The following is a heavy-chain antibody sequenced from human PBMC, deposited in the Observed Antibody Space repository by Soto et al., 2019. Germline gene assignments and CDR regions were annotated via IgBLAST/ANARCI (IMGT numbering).Heavy chain of an antibody. CDR1: GYTLIMYY. Sequence: VASVKVSCKASGYTLIMYYIHWMRQAPGQGLEWMGIINPSGGSTTYAQKFQGRVTMTRDTSTSTVYMDLSSLRSEDTAVYYCARSPYSSGYYYAIDYWGQGTQVTVSS. CDR3: ARSPYSSGYYYAIDY. V-gene: IGHV1-46*01. J-gene: IGHJ4*02. CDR2: INPSGGST. D-gene: IGHD3-22*01.